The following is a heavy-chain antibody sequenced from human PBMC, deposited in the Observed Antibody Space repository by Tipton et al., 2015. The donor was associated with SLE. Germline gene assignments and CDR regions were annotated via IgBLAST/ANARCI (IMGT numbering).Heavy chain of an antibody. V-gene: IGHV3-53*01. CDR3: AREIRNGYFDL. CDR1: GFTFDDYA. Sequence: SLRLSCAASGFTFDDYAMHWVRQAPGKGLEWVSLLYATNTAYYADSVKGRFTISTDNSKKTLYLHMSSLSPEDTAVYYCAREIRNGYFDLWGRGTLVTVSS. J-gene: IGHJ2*01. D-gene: IGHD1-14*01. CDR2: LYATNTA.